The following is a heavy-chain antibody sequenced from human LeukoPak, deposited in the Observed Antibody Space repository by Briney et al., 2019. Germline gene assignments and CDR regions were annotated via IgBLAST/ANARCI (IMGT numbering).Heavy chain of an antibody. Sequence: HSETLSLTCTVSGTFVNSDYWSWIRQPPGKGLECIGYIHYGGSTNYNPSLKSRVTMSVDMSRSHFSLKVSSVPAADTAVYYCARSVSAVGPYYFDYWGQGILVTVSS. CDR1: GTFVNSDY. V-gene: IGHV4-59*02. CDR2: IHYGGST. J-gene: IGHJ4*02. D-gene: IGHD6-13*01. CDR3: ARSVSAVGPYYFDY.